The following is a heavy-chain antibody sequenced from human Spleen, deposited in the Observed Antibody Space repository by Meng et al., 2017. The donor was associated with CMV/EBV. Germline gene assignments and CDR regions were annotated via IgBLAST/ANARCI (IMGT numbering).Heavy chain of an antibody. V-gene: IGHV3-23*01. J-gene: IGHJ4*02. D-gene: IGHD3-9*01. Sequence: FSSSAMSWVRQAPGKGLEWVSAISGSGGSTYYADSVKGRFTISRDNSKNTLYLQMNSLRAEDTAVYYCAKCGAGYYIGGNTAYFDYWGQGTLVTVSS. CDR2: ISGSGGST. CDR3: AKCGAGYYIGGNTAYFDY. CDR1: FSSSA.